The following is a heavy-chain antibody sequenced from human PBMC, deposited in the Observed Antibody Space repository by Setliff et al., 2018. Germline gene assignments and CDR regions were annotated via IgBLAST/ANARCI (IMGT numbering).Heavy chain of an antibody. Sequence: TLETLSLTCTVSGGSISGGRYYWSWIRQPAGKGLEWIGHIYTSGSTNYNPSLKSRVTISVDTSKNQFSLKLSSVTAADTAVYYCARVGATYYFDYWGQGTLVTVSS. V-gene: IGHV4-61*09. CDR3: ARVGATYYFDY. D-gene: IGHD1-26*01. CDR2: IYTSGST. J-gene: IGHJ4*02. CDR1: GGSISGGRYY.